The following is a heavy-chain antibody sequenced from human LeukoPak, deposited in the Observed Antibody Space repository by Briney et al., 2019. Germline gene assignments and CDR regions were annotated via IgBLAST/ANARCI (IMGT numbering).Heavy chain of an antibody. J-gene: IGHJ5*02. V-gene: IGHV4-34*01. Sequence: SETLSLTCAVYGGSFSGYYWSWIRQPPGKGLEWIGEINHSVSTNYNPSLTSRVTISVDTSKNQFSLKLSSVTAADTAVYYCARESDAGYSSGWWWPRQNWFDHWGQGTLVTVSS. CDR3: ARESDAGYSSGWWWPRQNWFDH. D-gene: IGHD6-19*01. CDR2: INHSVST. CDR1: GGSFSGYY.